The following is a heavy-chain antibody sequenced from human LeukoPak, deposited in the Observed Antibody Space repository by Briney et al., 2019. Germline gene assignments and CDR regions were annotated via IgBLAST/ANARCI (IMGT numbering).Heavy chain of an antibody. Sequence: SETLSLTCGVYGGSFSDYYWSWVRQPPGKGLEWIGEINHSGSTNYNPSLKSRVTISIDKSKNQFFLNLSSVTAADTAVYYCAGLVGRYSSGLYYYYFDYWGQGTLVTVSS. J-gene: IGHJ4*02. CDR2: INHSGST. CDR3: AGLVGRYSSGLYYYYFDY. V-gene: IGHV4-34*01. CDR1: GGSFSDYY. D-gene: IGHD3-22*01.